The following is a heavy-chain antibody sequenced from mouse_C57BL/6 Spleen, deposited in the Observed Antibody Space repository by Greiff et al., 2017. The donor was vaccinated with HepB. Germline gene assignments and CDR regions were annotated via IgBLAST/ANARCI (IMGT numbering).Heavy chain of an antibody. CDR2: ISSGSSTI. D-gene: IGHD2-1*01. CDR1: GFTFSDYG. Sequence: DVMLVESGGGLVKPGGSLKLSCAASGFTFSDYGMHWVRQAPEKGLEWVAYISSGSSTIYYADTVKGRFTISRDNAKNTLFLQMTSLRSEDTAMYYCARGKGYYGTSYWYFDVWGTGTTVTVSS. V-gene: IGHV5-17*01. J-gene: IGHJ1*03. CDR3: ARGKGYYGTSYWYFDV.